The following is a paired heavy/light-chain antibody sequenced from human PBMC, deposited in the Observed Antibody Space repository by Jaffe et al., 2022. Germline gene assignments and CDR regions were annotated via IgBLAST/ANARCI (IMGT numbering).Light chain of an antibody. CDR3: CSYAGSSTPVV. CDR1: SSDVGSYNL. CDR2: EGS. J-gene: IGLJ2*01. V-gene: IGLV2-23*01. Sequence: QSALTQPASVSGSPGQSITISCTGTSSDVGSYNLVSWYQQHPGKAPKLMIYEGSKRPSGVSNRFSGSKSGNTASLTISGLQAEDEADYYCCSYAGSSTPVVFGGGTKLTVL.
Heavy chain of an antibody. Sequence: QVQLQESGPGLVKPSGTLSLTCAVSGGSISSSNWWSWVRQPPGKGLEWIGEIYHSGSTNYNPSLKSRVTISVDKSKNQFSLKLSSVTAADTAVYYCARRGMLGGHYDYIWGSYRHHFDYWGQGTLVTVSS. J-gene: IGHJ4*02. CDR2: IYHSGST. CDR1: GGSISSSNW. V-gene: IGHV4-4*02. CDR3: ARRGMLGGHYDYIWGSYRHHFDY. D-gene: IGHD3-16*02.